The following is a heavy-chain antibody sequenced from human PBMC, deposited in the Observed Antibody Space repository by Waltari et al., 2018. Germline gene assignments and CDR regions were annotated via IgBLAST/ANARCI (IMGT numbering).Heavy chain of an antibody. CDR3: ARRAAITAAGPTYYMDV. D-gene: IGHD6-13*01. CDR1: GYSISTRYY. CDR2: IYHSGST. J-gene: IGHJ6*03. V-gene: IGHV4-38-2*01. Sequence: QVQLQESGPGLVKPSETLSLTFAVSGYSISTRYYWGWIRQPPWKGLEWIGNIYHSGSTHYNPSLKSRVTISVDTSKNQFSLKLSSVTAADTAVYYCARRAAITAAGPTYYMDVWGKGTTVTVSS.